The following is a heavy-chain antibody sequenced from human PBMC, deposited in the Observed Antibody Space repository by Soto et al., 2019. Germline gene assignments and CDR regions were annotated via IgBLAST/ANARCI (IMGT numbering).Heavy chain of an antibody. V-gene: IGHV3-30*18. J-gene: IGHJ4*02. CDR3: AKNPSSVDIGSSDY. Sequence: QVQQVESGGGVVQPGRSLRLSCAASGFSLSGYGLHWVRQAPGKGLKWVAFIAYDESNKYYADSVKGRFTISRDDSKSTLYLQMNSLRAEDTAVYYCAKNPSSVDIGSSDYWGQGTLVTVSS. CDR2: IAYDESNK. D-gene: IGHD5-12*01. CDR1: GFSLSGYG.